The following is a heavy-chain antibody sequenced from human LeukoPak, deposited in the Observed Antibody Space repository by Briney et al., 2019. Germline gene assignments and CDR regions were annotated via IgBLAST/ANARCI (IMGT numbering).Heavy chain of an antibody. D-gene: IGHD2-8*01. CDR3: AKHRDIIIMDPGFDY. V-gene: IGHV3-23*01. Sequence: QPGGSLRLSCAASGFTFSSYAMSWVRQAPGKGLEGVSGISGSASSTYYADSVKGRFTISRDNSKNTLFLQMNSLRAEDTAVYYCAKHRDIIIMDPGFDYWGQGTLVTVSS. CDR1: GFTFSSYA. CDR2: ISGSASST. J-gene: IGHJ4*02.